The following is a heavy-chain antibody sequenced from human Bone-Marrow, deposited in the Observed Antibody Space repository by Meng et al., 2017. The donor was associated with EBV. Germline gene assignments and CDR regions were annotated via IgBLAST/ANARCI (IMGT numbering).Heavy chain of an antibody. V-gene: IGHV7-4-1*02. CDR1: GYTFTSYT. J-gene: IGHJ4*02. CDR2: INTNTGNP. Sequence: QVPLVQYGSELTQPGASVNVSCTTSGYTFTSYTMNWVRQAPGQGLEWMGWINTNTGNPTYALGFTGRIVFSLAASVSTAYLQISSLKADDTGVYSCATSNNWSDFHYWGQGTLVTVSS. D-gene: IGHD1-1*01. CDR3: ATSNNWSDFHY.